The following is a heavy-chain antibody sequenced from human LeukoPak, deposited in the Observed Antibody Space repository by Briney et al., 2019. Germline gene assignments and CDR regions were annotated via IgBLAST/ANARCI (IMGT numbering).Heavy chain of an antibody. CDR2: IYNSGTT. Sequence: SETLSLTCTVSGGSISSNYWSWIRQPPGKGLEWIGYIYNSGTTKYNPSLKGRVTLSIHTSTNQTSLKPRSAPAADTAVYYCAREVRDTAMVAPLNCFDPWGQGTLVTVSS. V-gene: IGHV4-59*01. CDR1: GGSISSNY. CDR3: AREVRDTAMVAPLNCFDP. D-gene: IGHD5-18*01. J-gene: IGHJ5*02.